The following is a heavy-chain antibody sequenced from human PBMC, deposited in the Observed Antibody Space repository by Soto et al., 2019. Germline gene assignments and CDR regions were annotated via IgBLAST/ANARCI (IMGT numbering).Heavy chain of an antibody. CDR3: ARVFIFWNTYYYYYGMDV. Sequence: PSETLSLTCTVSGGSISSYYWSWIRQPPGKGLEWIGEINHSGSTNHNPSLKSRVTISVDTSKNQFSLKLSSVTAADTAVYYCARVFIFWNTYYYYYGMDVWGQGTTVTVSS. CDR1: GGSISSYY. D-gene: IGHD1-1*01. J-gene: IGHJ6*02. V-gene: IGHV4-34*01. CDR2: INHSGST.